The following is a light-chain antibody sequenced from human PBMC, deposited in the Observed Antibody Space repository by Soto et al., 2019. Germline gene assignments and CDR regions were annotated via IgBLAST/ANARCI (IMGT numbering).Light chain of an antibody. V-gene: IGLV6-57*02. CDR1: SGSIASNY. CDR3: QSYDSSINWV. CDR2: EDN. Sequence: NFMLTQPHSVSESPGKTVTISCTGSSGSIASNYVQWYQQRPGSAPTTVIYEDNQRPSGVPDRFSGSIDSSSNSASLTISGLKTEDEADYYCQSYDSSINWVFGGGTKLTVL. J-gene: IGLJ3*02.